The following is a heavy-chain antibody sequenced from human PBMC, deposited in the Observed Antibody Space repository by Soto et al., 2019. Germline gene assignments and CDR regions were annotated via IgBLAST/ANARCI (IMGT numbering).Heavy chain of an antibody. CDR2: ISYDGSNK. D-gene: IGHD3-16*02. CDR3: AKAYYVWGSYPRKYFDY. J-gene: IGHJ4*02. Sequence: QVQLVESGGGVVQPGRSLRLSCAASGFTFSSYGMHWVRQAPGKGLEWVAVISYDGSNKYYADSVKGRFTISRDNSKNTLYLQMNSLRAEDTAVYYCAKAYYVWGSYPRKYFDYWGQGTLVTVSS. CDR1: GFTFSSYG. V-gene: IGHV3-30*18.